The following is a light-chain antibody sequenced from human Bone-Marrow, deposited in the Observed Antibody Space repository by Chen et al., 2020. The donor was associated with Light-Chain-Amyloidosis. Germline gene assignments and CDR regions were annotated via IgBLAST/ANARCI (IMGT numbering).Light chain of an antibody. CDR3: RSCRGSSQGV. J-gene: IGLJ3*02. V-gene: IGLV6-57*01. CDR1: SGSIATNY. Sequence: NCMLTQPHTESESPGKTVIISCTRSSGSIATNYVQWYRQRPGSSPTTVIYEDDQRPSGVPHRFSGTIDRSSNAAALTIAGLRTENEADDSCRSCRGSSQGVFGGGTKLTVL. CDR2: EDD.